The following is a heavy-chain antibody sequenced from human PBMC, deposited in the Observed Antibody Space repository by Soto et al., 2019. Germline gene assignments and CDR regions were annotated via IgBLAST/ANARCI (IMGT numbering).Heavy chain of an antibody. D-gene: IGHD3-3*01. CDR2: IYPGDSDT. CDR1: GYSFTSYW. J-gene: IGHJ6*02. Sequence: GESLKISWKGSGYSFTSYWIGWVRQMPGKGLEWMGIIYPGDSDTRYSPSFQGQVTISADQSISTAYLQWSSLKAWDTAMYYCARHMRYYDFWSGYVHYGTHVSGPGTTVTLSS. V-gene: IGHV5-51*01. CDR3: ARHMRYYDFWSGYVHYGTHV.